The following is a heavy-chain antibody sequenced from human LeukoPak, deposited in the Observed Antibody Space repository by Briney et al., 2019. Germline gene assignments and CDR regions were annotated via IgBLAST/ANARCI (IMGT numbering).Heavy chain of an antibody. J-gene: IGHJ3*02. CDR2: ISSSSSYI. D-gene: IGHD6-19*01. Sequence: GGSLRLSCAASGFTFSSYSMNWVRQAPGKGLEWVSSISSSSSYIYYADSVKGRFTISRDNAKNSLYLQMNSLRAEDTAVYYCARMVTWLANEAVAGGFDAFDIWGQGTMVTVSS. CDR3: ARMVTWLANEAVAGGFDAFDI. V-gene: IGHV3-21*01. CDR1: GFTFSSYS.